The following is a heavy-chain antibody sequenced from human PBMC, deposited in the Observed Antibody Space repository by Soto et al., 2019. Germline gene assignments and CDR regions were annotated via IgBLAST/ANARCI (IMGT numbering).Heavy chain of an antibody. CDR3: AGTSSLQWYYMDV. CDR1: GDSVSSNSAA. D-gene: IGHD1-7*01. CDR2: TYYRSRWYN. V-gene: IGHV6-1*01. Sequence: SETLSLTCVISGDSVSSNSAAWNWIRQSPSRGLEWLGRTYYRSRWYNDYAVSVRSRITVNADTSKNQFSLHLNSVTPEDTAGYYCAGTSSLQWYYMDVWDKGTTVTVFS. J-gene: IGHJ6*03.